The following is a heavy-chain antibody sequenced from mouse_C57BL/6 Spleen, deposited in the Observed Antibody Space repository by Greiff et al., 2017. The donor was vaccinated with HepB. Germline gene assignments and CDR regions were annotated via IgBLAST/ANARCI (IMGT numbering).Heavy chain of an antibody. CDR1: GFNIKNTY. CDR3: ARSSYYYGSSYLAWFAY. V-gene: IGHV14-3*01. J-gene: IGHJ3*01. Sequence: VQLQQSVAELVRPGASVKLSCTASGFNIKNTYMHWVKQRPEQGLEWIGRIDPANGNTKYAPKFQGKATITADTSSNTAYLQLSSLTSEDTAIYYCARSSYYYGSSYLAWFAYWGQGTLVTVSA. CDR2: IDPANGNT. D-gene: IGHD1-1*01.